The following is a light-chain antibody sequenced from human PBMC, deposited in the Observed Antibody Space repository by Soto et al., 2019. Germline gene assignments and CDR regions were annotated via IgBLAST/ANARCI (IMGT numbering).Light chain of an antibody. V-gene: IGKV3-20*01. J-gene: IGKJ1*01. CDR3: QQYGGSPRT. Sequence: EIVMTQSPATLSVSRGERATLSCRASQSVSSSSLAWYQQKRGQAPRLLIHDASSRATGIPDRFSGSGSGTDFTLTISRLEPEDFAVYYCQQYGGSPRTFGQGTKVDIK. CDR1: QSVSSSS. CDR2: DAS.